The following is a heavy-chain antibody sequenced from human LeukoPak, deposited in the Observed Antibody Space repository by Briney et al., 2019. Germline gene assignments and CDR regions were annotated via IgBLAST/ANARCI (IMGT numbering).Heavy chain of an antibody. V-gene: IGHV3-23*01. CDR1: QFTFSIYA. CDR3: AKDSAVAVTPLAFDY. D-gene: IGHD4-23*01. Sequence: QPGGSLRLSCAASQFTFSIYAMGWVRQAPGKGLEWVSIISVTGVSTYYADSVKGRFTISRDNSKNTLYLQMNSLRAEDTAVYYCAKDSAVAVTPLAFDYWGQGTLVTVSS. CDR2: ISVTGVST. J-gene: IGHJ4*02.